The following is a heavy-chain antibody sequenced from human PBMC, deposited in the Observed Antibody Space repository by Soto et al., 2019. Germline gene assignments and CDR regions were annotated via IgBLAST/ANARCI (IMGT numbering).Heavy chain of an antibody. CDR1: GYSFTSYW. D-gene: IGHD3-3*01. Sequence: PGESLKISCKGSGYSFTSYWIGWVRQMPGKGLEWMGIIYPGDSDTRYSPSFQGQVTISADKSISTAYLQWSSLKASDTAMYYCARQPHYDFWSGYQSGQADAFDIWGQGTMVTVSS. J-gene: IGHJ3*02. V-gene: IGHV5-51*01. CDR2: IYPGDSDT. CDR3: ARQPHYDFWSGYQSGQADAFDI.